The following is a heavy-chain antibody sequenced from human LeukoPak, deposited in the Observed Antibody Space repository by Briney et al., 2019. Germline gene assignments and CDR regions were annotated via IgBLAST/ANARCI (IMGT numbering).Heavy chain of an antibody. D-gene: IGHD6-19*01. J-gene: IGHJ5*02. V-gene: IGHV3-48*03. CDR1: GFTFSSYE. Sequence: GGSLRLSCAASGFTFSSYEMNWVRQAPGKGLEWVSYISSSGSTIYYADSVKGRFTISRDNAKNSLFLQMNSLRAEDTAVYYCARVGYSSGWYGWFDPWGQGTLVTVSS. CDR3: ARVGYSSGWYGWFDP. CDR2: ISSSGSTI.